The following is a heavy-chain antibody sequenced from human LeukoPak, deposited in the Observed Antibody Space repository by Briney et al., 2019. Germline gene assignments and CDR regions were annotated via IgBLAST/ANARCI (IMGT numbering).Heavy chain of an antibody. Sequence: PGGSLRLSCAASVFTFSSYDMSWVRQAPGKGLAWVSAISVSGSTTYHADSVKGRFTISRDNSKNTLYLQMNSLRVEDTAVYYCAKGPLCSGGSCQRFDCWGQGTLVTVSS. CDR1: VFTFSSYD. V-gene: IGHV3-23*01. CDR3: AKGPLCSGGSCQRFDC. J-gene: IGHJ4*02. D-gene: IGHD2-15*01. CDR2: ISVSGSTT.